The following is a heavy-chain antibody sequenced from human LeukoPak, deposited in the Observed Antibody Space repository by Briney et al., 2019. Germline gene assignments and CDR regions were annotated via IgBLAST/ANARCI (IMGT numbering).Heavy chain of an antibody. J-gene: IGHJ2*01. V-gene: IGHV4-59*08. CDR3: PLGMTTVTTGPGYFDL. CDR1: GGSISSYY. Sequence: SETMSPTCTVAGGSISSYYWSWIRQPPGKLLGWVGYIHFSGSTNYNPSLKSQVTMSVGTSKNQFSLKLSSVTAADTAVYYCPLGMTTVTTGPGYFDLWGRGTLVTVSS. CDR2: IHFSGST. D-gene: IGHD4-17*01.